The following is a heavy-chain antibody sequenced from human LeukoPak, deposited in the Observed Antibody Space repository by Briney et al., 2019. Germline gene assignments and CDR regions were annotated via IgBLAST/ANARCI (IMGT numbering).Heavy chain of an antibody. Sequence: GGSLRLSCAASGFTFSSYSMNWVRQAPGKGLEWVSAISGSGGSTYYADSVKGRFTISRDNSKNTLYLQMNSLRAEDTAVYYCAKVVTPSLVIYYYYGMDVWGQGTTVTVSS. CDR2: ISGSGGST. J-gene: IGHJ6*02. CDR3: AKVVTPSLVIYYYYGMDV. CDR1: GFTFSSYS. D-gene: IGHD4-23*01. V-gene: IGHV3-23*01.